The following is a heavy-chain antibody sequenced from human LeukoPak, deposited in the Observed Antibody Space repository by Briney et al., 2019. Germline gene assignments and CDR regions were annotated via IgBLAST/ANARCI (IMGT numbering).Heavy chain of an antibody. CDR3: ARDTYRSFDY. Sequence: GGSLRLSCAASGFTFSSYGMHWVRQAPGKGLVWVSHINSEGTSTIYADSVKGRFTISRDNAKNTLYLQMNSLRAEDTAVYYCARDTYRSFDYWGQGTLVTVSS. CDR1: GFTFSSYG. CDR2: INSEGTST. V-gene: IGHV3-74*01. D-gene: IGHD6-19*01. J-gene: IGHJ4*02.